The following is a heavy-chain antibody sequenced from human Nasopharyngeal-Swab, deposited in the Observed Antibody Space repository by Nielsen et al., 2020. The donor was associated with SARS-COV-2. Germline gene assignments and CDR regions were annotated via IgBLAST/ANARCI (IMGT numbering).Heavy chain of an antibody. Sequence: SQTLSLTCAVYGGSFSGYYWSWIRQPPGKGLEWIGEINHSGSTNYNPSLKSRVTISVDTSKNQFSLKLSSVTAADTAVYYCARGGYSYGYDLRYWGQGTLVTVSS. CDR1: GGSFSGYY. CDR2: INHSGST. CDR3: ARGGYSYGYDLRY. V-gene: IGHV4-34*01. J-gene: IGHJ4*02. D-gene: IGHD5-18*01.